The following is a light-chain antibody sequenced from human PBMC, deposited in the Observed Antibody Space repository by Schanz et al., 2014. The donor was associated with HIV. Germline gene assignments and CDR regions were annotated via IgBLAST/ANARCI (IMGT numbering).Light chain of an antibody. CDR2: EVS. CDR3: LSYDTSLPSSV. Sequence: QSVLTQPPSASGSPGQSVIISCTGTSSDVGGYNYVSWYQQHPGKAPKLMIYEVSKRPSGVPDRFSGSKSGTSVSLAITGLQAEDEADYYCLSYDTSLPSSVFGGGTKLTVL. J-gene: IGLJ3*02. V-gene: IGLV2-8*01. CDR1: SSDVGGYNY.